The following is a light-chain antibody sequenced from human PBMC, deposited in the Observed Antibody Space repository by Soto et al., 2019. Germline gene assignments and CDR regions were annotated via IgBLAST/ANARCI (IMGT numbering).Light chain of an antibody. CDR2: GAS. CDR3: QHYYNWPIT. Sequence: IVEKLTPDTLSVSPGERATFSCRASQSVSSNLAWYQQKPGQAPRLLIYGASTRATGIPARFSGSGSGTEFTLTISSLQSEDFAVYYCQHYYNWPITFGQGTRLEIK. J-gene: IGKJ5*01. V-gene: IGKV3-15*01. CDR1: QSVSSN.